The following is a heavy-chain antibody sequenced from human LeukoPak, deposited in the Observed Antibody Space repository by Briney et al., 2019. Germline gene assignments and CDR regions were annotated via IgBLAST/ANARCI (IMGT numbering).Heavy chain of an antibody. CDR3: ARLKLTSNWFDP. D-gene: IGHD1-14*01. CDR2: IYYSGST. CDR1: GGSISSYY. V-gene: IGHV4-59*08. J-gene: IGHJ5*02. Sequence: SETLSLTCTVSGGSISSYYWRWIRQPPGKGLEWIGYIYYSGSTNYNPSLKSRVTISVDTSKNQFSLKLSSVTAADTAVYYCARLKLTSNWFDPWGQGTLVTVSS.